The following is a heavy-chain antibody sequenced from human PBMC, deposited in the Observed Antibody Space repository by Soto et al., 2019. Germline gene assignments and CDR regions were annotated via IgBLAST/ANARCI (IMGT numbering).Heavy chain of an antibody. J-gene: IGHJ4*02. Sequence: QVQLRQWGAGLLKPSETLSLTCAVYGGSFSGYYWSWIRQPPGKGLEWIGEINHSGSTNYNPSLKIRVNISVDTSKDQFSLKLSSVTAADTAVYYCSRGYYYDSSGYYSRNYFDYWGQGTLVTVSS. CDR3: SRGYYYDSSGYYSRNYFDY. D-gene: IGHD3-22*01. CDR1: GGSFSGYY. V-gene: IGHV4-34*01. CDR2: INHSGST.